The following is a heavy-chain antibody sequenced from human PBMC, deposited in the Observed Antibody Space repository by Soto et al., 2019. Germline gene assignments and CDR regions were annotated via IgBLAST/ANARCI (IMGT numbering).Heavy chain of an antibody. V-gene: IGHV4-31*03. Sequence: SETLSLTCTVSGGSISSGGYYWSWIRQHPGKGLEWIGYIYYSGSTYYNPSLKSRVTISVDTSKNQFSLKLSSVTAADTAVYYCARAPQYYYDSSGSYFDYWGQGTLVTVSS. J-gene: IGHJ4*02. D-gene: IGHD3-22*01. CDR2: IYYSGST. CDR3: ARAPQYYYDSSGSYFDY. CDR1: GGSISSGGYY.